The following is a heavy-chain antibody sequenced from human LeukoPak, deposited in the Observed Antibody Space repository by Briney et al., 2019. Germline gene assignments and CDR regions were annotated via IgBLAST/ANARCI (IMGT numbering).Heavy chain of an antibody. CDR2: IYHSGGT. Sequence: SETLSLTCTVSGGSVSSGTDYWNWIRQPPGKGLEWIGYIYHSGGTNYNPSLKSRVTILVDTSKNQISLKLSSVTAADTAVYYCARDRDTSGRYYYYRDVWGKGTTVTVSS. CDR3: ARDRDTSGRYYYYRDV. V-gene: IGHV4-61*01. J-gene: IGHJ6*03. CDR1: GGSVSSGTDY. D-gene: IGHD3-22*01.